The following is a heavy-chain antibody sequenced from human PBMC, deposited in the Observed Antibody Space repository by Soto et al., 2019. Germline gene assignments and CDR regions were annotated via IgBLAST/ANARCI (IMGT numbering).Heavy chain of an antibody. Sequence: EVQQVESGGGLVKPGGSLRLSCAASGFTFNNAWMSWVRQAPGKGLEWAGRIKSKTDGGTTDYAAPVKGRFTISRDDSKNTLYLQMNSLKTEDTAVYYCTTAGNYEGRPFDFWGQGTLVTVSS. V-gene: IGHV3-15*01. CDR3: TTAGNYEGRPFDF. D-gene: IGHD4-4*01. CDR1: GFTFNNAW. CDR2: IKSKTDGGTT. J-gene: IGHJ4*02.